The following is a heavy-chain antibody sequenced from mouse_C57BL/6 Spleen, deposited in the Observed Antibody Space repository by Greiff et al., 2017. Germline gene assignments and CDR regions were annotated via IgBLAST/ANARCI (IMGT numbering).Heavy chain of an antibody. D-gene: IGHD2-4*01. CDR1: GYTFTSYW. Sequence: QVQLQQPGAELVRPGSSVKLSCKASGYTFTSYWMDWVKQRPGQGLEWIGNIYPSDSETPYNQKLKDKATLTVDKSSSTAYMQLSSLTSEDSAVYYCARSYDYDLGDWYFDVWGTGTTVTVSS. CDR3: ARSYDYDLGDWYFDV. CDR2: IYPSDSET. V-gene: IGHV1-61*01. J-gene: IGHJ1*03.